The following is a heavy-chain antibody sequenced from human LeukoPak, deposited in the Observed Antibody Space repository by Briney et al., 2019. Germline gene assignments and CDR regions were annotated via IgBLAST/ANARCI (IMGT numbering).Heavy chain of an antibody. D-gene: IGHD3-3*01. CDR3: ARDLRSITIFGVVMKKNYYYGMDV. CDR1: GFTFSSYG. J-gene: IGHJ6*02. CDR2: IWYDGSNK. V-gene: IGHV3-33*01. Sequence: PGRSLRLSCAASGFTFSSYGMHWVRQAPGKGLEWVAVIWYDGSNKYYADSVKGRFTISRDNSKNTLYLQMNSLRAEDTAVYYCARDLRSITIFGVVMKKNYYYGMDVWGQGTMVTVSS.